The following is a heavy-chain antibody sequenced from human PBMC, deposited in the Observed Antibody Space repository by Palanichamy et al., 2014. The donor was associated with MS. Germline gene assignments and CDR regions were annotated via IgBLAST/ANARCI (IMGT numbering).Heavy chain of an antibody. J-gene: IGHJ4*02. V-gene: IGHV3-7*01. CDR3: ARDFPGKRGFDY. CDR1: GFTFSTYW. Sequence: EVQLVESGGGLVXPGGSLRPSCAGSGFTFSTYWMSWVRQAPGKGLEWVANIKQDGSEKNYVDSVKGRFTISRDNAKNSLYLQMNSLRAEDTALYYCARDFPGKRGFDYWGQGTLVTVSS. D-gene: IGHD1-1*01. CDR2: IKQDGSEK.